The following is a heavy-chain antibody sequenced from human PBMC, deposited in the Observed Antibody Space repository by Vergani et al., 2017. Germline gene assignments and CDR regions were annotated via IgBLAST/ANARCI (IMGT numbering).Heavy chain of an antibody. CDR1: GFTFSSYS. D-gene: IGHD4-11*01. CDR3: ARPTVTTPFDY. J-gene: IGHJ4*02. CDR2: ISSSSSTI. V-gene: IGHV3-48*01. Sequence: EVQLVESGGGLVQPGGSLRLSCAASGFTFSSYSMNWVRQAPGKGLEWVSYISSSSSTIYYADSVKGRFTISRDNAKNSLYLQMNSLRAEDTAVYYCARPTVTTPFDYWGQGTLVTVSS.